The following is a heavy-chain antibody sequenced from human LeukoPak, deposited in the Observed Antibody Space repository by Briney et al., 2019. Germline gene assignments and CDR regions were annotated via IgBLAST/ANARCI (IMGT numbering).Heavy chain of an antibody. CDR3: MKDMGFDLLKDAFDL. D-gene: IGHD1-26*01. Sequence: PGGSLRLSCAASGFSLDDYAMHWVRQAPGQGLEWVSSISWDGRNMAYAASVKGRFTISRDNAQNSLYLQMYSLKIDDTAFYYCMKDMGFDLLKDAFDLWGQGMLVTVSS. J-gene: IGHJ3*01. CDR1: GFSLDDYA. V-gene: IGHV3-9*01. CDR2: ISWDGRNM.